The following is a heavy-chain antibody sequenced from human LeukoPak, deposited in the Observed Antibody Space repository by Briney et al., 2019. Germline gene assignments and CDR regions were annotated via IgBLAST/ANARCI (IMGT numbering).Heavy chain of an antibody. Sequence: SETLSLTCAVYGGSFSGYYWSWIRQPPGKGLEWIGEINHSGSTNYNPSLKSRVTIPVDTSKNQFSLKLSSVTAADTSVYYCAREGYDSSGYYTMVDYWGQGTLVTVSS. J-gene: IGHJ4*02. D-gene: IGHD3-22*01. CDR3: AREGYDSSGYYTMVDY. CDR1: GGSFSGYY. CDR2: INHSGST. V-gene: IGHV4-34*01.